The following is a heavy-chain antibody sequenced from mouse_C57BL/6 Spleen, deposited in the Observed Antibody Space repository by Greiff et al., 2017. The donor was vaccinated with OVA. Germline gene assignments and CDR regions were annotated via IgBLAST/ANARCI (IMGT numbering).Heavy chain of an antibody. CDR1: GFTFSDYG. D-gene: IGHD2-4*01. V-gene: IGHV5-17*01. CDR3: ARPGDYEDYAMDY. CDR2: ISSGSSTI. Sequence: EVMLVESGGGLVKPGGSLKLSCAASGFTFSDYGMHWVRQAPEKGLEWVAYISSGSSTIYYADTVKGRFTISRDNAENTLFLQMTSLRSEDTAMYYGARPGDYEDYAMDYWGQGTSVTVSS. J-gene: IGHJ4*01.